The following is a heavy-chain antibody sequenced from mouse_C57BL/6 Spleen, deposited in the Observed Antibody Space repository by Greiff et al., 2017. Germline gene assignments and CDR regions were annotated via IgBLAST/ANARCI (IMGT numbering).Heavy chain of an antibody. Sequence: QVQLKESGPELVKPGASVKISCKASGYSFTSYYIHWVKQRPGQGLEWIGWIYPGSGNTKYNEKFKGKATLTADTSSSTAYMQLSSLTSEDSAVYYCAREEKTGFFPYYFDYWGQGTTLTVSS. CDR1: GYSFTSYY. CDR3: AREEKTGFFPYYFDY. J-gene: IGHJ2*01. V-gene: IGHV1-66*01. D-gene: IGHD4-1*01. CDR2: IYPGSGNT.